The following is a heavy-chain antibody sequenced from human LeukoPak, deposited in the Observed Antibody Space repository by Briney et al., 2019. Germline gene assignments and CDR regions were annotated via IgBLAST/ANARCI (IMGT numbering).Heavy chain of an antibody. CDR3: ARGTMVPSFYYYYGMGV. D-gene: IGHD3-10*01. CDR1: GGTFSSYA. J-gene: IGHJ6*02. CDR2: IIPIFGTA. V-gene: IGHV1-69*13. Sequence: GASVKVSCKASGGTFSSYAISWVRQAPGQGLEWMGGIIPIFGTANYAQKFQGRVTITADESTSTAYMELSSLRSEDTAVYYCARGTMVPSFYYYYGMGVWGQGTTVTVSS.